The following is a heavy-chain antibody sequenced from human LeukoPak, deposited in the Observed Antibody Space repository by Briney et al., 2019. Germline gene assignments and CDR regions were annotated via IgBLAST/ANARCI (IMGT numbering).Heavy chain of an antibody. D-gene: IGHD1-1*01. J-gene: IGHJ5*02. CDR3: ARGTVFRVLDP. Sequence: SETLSLTCTVSGGSINIISYYWGWIRQPPGKGLEWIGSMYYSGNTYYNPSLKSRVTMSVDTSKNQFSLKLSSVTAADTAVYYCARGTVFRVLDPWGQGTLVTVSS. CDR2: MYYSGNT. CDR1: GGSINIISYY. V-gene: IGHV4-39*07.